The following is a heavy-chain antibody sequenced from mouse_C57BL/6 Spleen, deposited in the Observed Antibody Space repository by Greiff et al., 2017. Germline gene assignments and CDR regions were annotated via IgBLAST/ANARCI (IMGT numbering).Heavy chain of an antibody. CDR1: GYTFTSYW. Sequence: VQLQQPGAELVKPGASVKLSCKASGYTFTSYWMHWVKQRPGQGLEWIGMIHPNSGSTNYNEKFKSKATLTVDKSSSTAYMQLSSLTSEDSAVYYCARRLGRGAMDYWGQGTSVTVSS. CDR3: ARRLGRGAMDY. D-gene: IGHD4-1*01. J-gene: IGHJ4*01. CDR2: IHPNSGST. V-gene: IGHV1-64*01.